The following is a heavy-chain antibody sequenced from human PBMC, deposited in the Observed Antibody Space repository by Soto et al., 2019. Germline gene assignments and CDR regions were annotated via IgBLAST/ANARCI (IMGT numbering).Heavy chain of an antibody. CDR2: GSNSGTT. Sequence: QVQLQESGPGLVKPSETLSLTCSVSGVSVSSGWFYWAWIRQPPGKGLEWIGFGSNSGTTNYKPSLKSLVTISVDTSRSQISLKVNSLAAADTSVYYCARGATVTQYDYWGQGTQVTVSA. CDR3: ARGATVTQYDY. D-gene: IGHD4-17*01. CDR1: GVSVSSGWFY. V-gene: IGHV4-61*01. J-gene: IGHJ4*02.